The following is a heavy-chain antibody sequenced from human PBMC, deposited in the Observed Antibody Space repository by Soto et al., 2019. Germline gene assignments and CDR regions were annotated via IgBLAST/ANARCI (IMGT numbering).Heavy chain of an antibody. CDR2: ISSSGSYI. D-gene: IGHD3-22*01. CDR3: ARGGYYDNNGFFGY. CDR1: GFTFTTYG. Sequence: EVQLVESGGGLVKSGGSLRLSCAASGFTFTTYGMNWVRQAPGKGLEWVSSISSSGSYIYYADSLKGRFTISRDNAKNSLYLQMNSLRAEDTAVYYCARGGYYDNNGFFGYWGQGTLFTVSS. J-gene: IGHJ4*02. V-gene: IGHV3-21*01.